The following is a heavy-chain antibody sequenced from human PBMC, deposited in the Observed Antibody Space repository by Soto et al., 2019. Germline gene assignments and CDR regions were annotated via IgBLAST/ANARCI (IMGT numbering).Heavy chain of an antibody. CDR2: IYYSGST. Sequence: SETLSLTCTVSGGSISSYYWSWIRQPPGKGLEWIGYIYYSGSTNYNPSLKSRVTISVDTSKNQFSLKLSSVTAADTAVYYCARLGRNSPWSIEDYWGQGTLVTVSS. D-gene: IGHD1-1*01. CDR3: ARLGRNSPWSIEDY. J-gene: IGHJ4*02. CDR1: GGSISSYY. V-gene: IGHV4-59*01.